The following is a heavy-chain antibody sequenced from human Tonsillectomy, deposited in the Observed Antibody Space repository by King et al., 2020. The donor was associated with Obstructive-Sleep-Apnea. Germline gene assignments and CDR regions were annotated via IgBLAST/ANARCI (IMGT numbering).Heavy chain of an antibody. V-gene: IGHV3-33*01. D-gene: IGHD6-19*01. Sequence: VQLVESGGGVVQPGRSLRLSCAVSGFTFRTYGMHWVRQAPGKGLEWVAVIWYDGNNKYYGDSVKGRFTISRDNSKSTLYLQMNSLRAEDTAVYYCARDVSPLYSGGWTSNSYYYYGLDVWGQGTTVTVSS. CDR3: ARDVSPLYSGGWTSNSYYYYGLDV. CDR2: IWYDGNNK. J-gene: IGHJ6*02. CDR1: GFTFRTYG.